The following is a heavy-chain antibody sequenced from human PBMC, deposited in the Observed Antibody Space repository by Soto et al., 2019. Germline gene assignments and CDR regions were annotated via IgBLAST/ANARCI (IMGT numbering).Heavy chain of an antibody. CDR2: RIPMFGTA. J-gene: IGHJ4*02. Sequence: QVQLVQSGAEVKKPESSVKVSCKAPGGTFSTYAISWVRQAPGQGLEWMGGRIPMFGTANYAQRFQDRVTITADETTNTVYMELSSLRSEDTSVYFCASGIQLWLRRINDGYSGWGQGTLVTVSS. D-gene: IGHD5-18*01. CDR3: ASGIQLWLRRINDGYSG. V-gene: IGHV1-69*12. CDR1: GGTFSTYA.